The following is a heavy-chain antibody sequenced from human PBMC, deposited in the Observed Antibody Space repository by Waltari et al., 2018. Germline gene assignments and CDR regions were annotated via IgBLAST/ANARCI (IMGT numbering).Heavy chain of an antibody. CDR2: ISAYNGNT. D-gene: IGHD3-10*01. CDR3: AREQGYYGSGIEGV. J-gene: IGHJ4*02. V-gene: IGHV1-18*01. Sequence: QVQLVQSGAEVKKPGASVKVSCKASGYTFTSYGLSWVRQAPGQGLEWMGWISAYNGNTNYAQKLQGRVTMTTDTSPSTAYMELRILRSDDTAVYYCAREQGYYGSGIEGVWGQGTLVTVSS. CDR1: GYTFTSYG.